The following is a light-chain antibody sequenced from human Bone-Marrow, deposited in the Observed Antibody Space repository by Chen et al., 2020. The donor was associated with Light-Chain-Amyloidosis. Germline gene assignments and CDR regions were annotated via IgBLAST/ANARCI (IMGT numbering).Light chain of an antibody. J-gene: IGKJ2*01. CDR1: QSVRSSY. V-gene: IGKV3-20*01. CDR3: QRLNPSPGGV. CDR2: GAS. Sequence: EIVLTQSPGTLSLSPGERATLSCRVSQSVRSSYLAWYQQKPGQAPRLLIYGASSRATGIPDRVRGSGSGTDFNLTISRLEPEDFATYYCQRLNPSPGGVFGQVTKLDIK.